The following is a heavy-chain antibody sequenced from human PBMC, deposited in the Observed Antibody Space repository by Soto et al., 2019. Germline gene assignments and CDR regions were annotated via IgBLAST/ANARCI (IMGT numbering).Heavy chain of an antibody. CDR2: ISAHNGNT. CDR3: ARGRYGDY. Sequence: QVNLVQSGAEVKKPGASVKVSCKASGYTFTSYGITWVRQAPGQGLEWMGWISAHNGNTDYAQKLQGRVIVTRDTSTSTAYMELSRLRSDDTDVYYCARGRYGDYWGQGALVTVSS. V-gene: IGHV1-18*01. D-gene: IGHD1-1*01. J-gene: IGHJ4*02. CDR1: GYTFTSYG.